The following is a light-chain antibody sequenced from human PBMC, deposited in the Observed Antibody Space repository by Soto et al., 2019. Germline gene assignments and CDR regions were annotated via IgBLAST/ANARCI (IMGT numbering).Light chain of an antibody. CDR1: QDIAIY. CDR2: AAS. CDR3: QQYNTYFRT. J-gene: IGKJ2*01. Sequence: IQLTQSPSSLSASVGDRVTITCRASQDIAIYLAWYQQKPGEAPKLLIYAASTLYGGVPSRFSGSGSGTDFALTITSLQAEDFATYYCQQYNTYFRTFGQGTKLEIK. V-gene: IGKV1-9*01.